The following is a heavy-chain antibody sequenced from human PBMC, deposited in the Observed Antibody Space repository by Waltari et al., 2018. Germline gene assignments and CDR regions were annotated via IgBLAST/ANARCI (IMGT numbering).Heavy chain of an antibody. Sequence: EVQLLESGGGLVQPGGSLRLSCAASGFTFSSYAMSWVRQAPGKGLEWVSAISGSGGSTYYADSGKGRFTISRDNSKNTLYLQMNSLRAEDTAVYYCAKDRSYNWNTWDFDYWGQGTLVTVSS. CDR2: ISGSGGST. V-gene: IGHV3-23*01. J-gene: IGHJ4*02. CDR3: AKDRSYNWNTWDFDY. CDR1: GFTFSSYA. D-gene: IGHD1-1*01.